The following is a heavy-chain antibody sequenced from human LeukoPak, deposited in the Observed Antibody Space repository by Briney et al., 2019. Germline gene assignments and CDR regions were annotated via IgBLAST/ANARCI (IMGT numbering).Heavy chain of an antibody. D-gene: IGHD5-18*01. CDR3: ARGPGYSYGYSDY. V-gene: IGHV1-69*13. Sequence: SVKVSCKASGGTFSIYAISWVRQAPGQGLEWMGGIIPIFGTANYAQKFQGRVTITADESTSTAYMELSSLRSEDTAVYYCARGPGYSYGYSDYWGQGTLVTVSS. J-gene: IGHJ4*02. CDR1: GGTFSIYA. CDR2: IIPIFGTA.